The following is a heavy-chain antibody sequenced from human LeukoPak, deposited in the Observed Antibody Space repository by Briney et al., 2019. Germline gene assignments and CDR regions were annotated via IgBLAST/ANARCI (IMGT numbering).Heavy chain of an antibody. CDR1: GGSTNSSSYY. CDR2: IYYSGST. Sequence: PPDTLSLTHTVSGGSTNSSSYYWGWINQPPGKGLERIGRIYYSGSTYYNPSLKSRVTIYVDTSKNQFSLKLSSVTAADTAVYYCARRGGGSYSYYFDYWGQGTLVTVSS. V-gene: IGHV4-39*01. CDR3: ARRGGGSYSYYFDY. J-gene: IGHJ4*02. D-gene: IGHD1-26*01.